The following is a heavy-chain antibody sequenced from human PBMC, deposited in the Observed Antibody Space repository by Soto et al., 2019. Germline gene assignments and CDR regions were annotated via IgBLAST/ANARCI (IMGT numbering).Heavy chain of an antibody. CDR1: VDSISTYY. Sequence: PSETLALACTVSVDSISTYYGSWIRRYAGKGLEWIGRIDASGNTNYNPSLKSRVTMSADTSKKQFSLKLTSVTAADTAVYYCARYSNNWFQTEGMDVWGQGTTVTVSS. V-gene: IGHV4-4*07. CDR2: IDASGNT. CDR3: ARYSNNWFQTEGMDV. J-gene: IGHJ6*02. D-gene: IGHD1-20*01.